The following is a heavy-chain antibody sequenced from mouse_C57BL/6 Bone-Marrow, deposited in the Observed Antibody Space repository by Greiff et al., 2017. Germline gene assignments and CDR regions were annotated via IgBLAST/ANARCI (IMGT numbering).Heavy chain of an antibody. V-gene: IGHV1-18*01. J-gene: IGHJ3*01. D-gene: IGHD2-2*01. CDR3: ARSDGYDPY. CDR2: INPNNGGT. Sequence: EVQLQQSGPVLVKPGASVKIPCKASGYTFTDYNMDWVKQSHGKSLEWIGAINPNNGGTIYNQKFKGKATMTVDKSSSTAYMVLRSLTSEDTAVYYCARSDGYDPYWGQGTLVTVSA. CDR1: GYTFTDYN.